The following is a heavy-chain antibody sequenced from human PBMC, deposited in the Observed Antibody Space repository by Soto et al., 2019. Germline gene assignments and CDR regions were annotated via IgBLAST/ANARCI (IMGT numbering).Heavy chain of an antibody. CDR1: GCRFSSYW. J-gene: IGHJ6*02. Sequence: PGESLKISCQGSGCRFSSYWIAWVRQMPGKGLEWMGIIYPGDSDTIYSPSFQGQVTFSVDKSTSTAYLQWSSLKASDTAMYYCARQGSNGAYYYYGMDVWGQGTTVTVSS. CDR2: IYPGDSDT. V-gene: IGHV5-51*01. D-gene: IGHD2-8*01. CDR3: ARQGSNGAYYYYGMDV.